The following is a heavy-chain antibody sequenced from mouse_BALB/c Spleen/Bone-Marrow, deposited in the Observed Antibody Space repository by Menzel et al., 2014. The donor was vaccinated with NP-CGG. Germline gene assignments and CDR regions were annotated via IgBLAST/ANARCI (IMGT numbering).Heavy chain of an antibody. CDR2: ISNGGSYT. J-gene: IGHJ1*01. D-gene: IGHD1-1*01. CDR3: ARDSLYYYGSSYGYFDV. V-gene: IGHV5-4*02. CDR1: GFTFSDYY. Sequence: EVKLMESGGGLMKPGGSLKLSCAASGFTFSDYYMYWVRQTPEKRLEWVATISNGGSYTYYPDSVKGRFTISGDNAKNNLYLQMSSLKSEDTAMYYCARDSLYYYGSSYGYFDVWGAGTTVTVSS.